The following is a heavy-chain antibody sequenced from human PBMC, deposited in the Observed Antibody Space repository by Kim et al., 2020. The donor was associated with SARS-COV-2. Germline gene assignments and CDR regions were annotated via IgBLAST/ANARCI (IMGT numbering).Heavy chain of an antibody. CDR2: ISYDGSNK. D-gene: IGHD6-19*01. Sequence: GGSLRLSCAASGFTFSSYGMHWVRQAPGKGLEWVAVISYDGSNKYYADSVKGRFTISRDNSKNTLYLQMNSLRAEDTAVYYCAKEWGKWLADYWGQGTLVTVSS. CDR1: GFTFSSYG. CDR3: AKEWGKWLADY. J-gene: IGHJ4*02. V-gene: IGHV3-30*18.